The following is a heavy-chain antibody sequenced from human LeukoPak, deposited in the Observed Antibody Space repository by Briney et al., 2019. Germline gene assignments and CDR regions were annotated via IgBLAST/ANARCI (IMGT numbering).Heavy chain of an antibody. J-gene: IGHJ5*02. CDR2: IYYSGNT. CDR3: AREAYEGWFDP. Sequence: SETLSLTCTVSGGSISSSGSYWGWIRQPPGKGLEWIGSIYYSGNTYNPSLKNRVTKSVDTSKNQFSLKLSSVTAADTAVYYCAREAYEGWFDPWGQGTLVTVSS. V-gene: IGHV4-39*07. CDR1: GGSISSSGSY. D-gene: IGHD3-3*01.